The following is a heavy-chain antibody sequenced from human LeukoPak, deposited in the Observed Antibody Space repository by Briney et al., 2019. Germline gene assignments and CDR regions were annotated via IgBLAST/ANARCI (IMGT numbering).Heavy chain of an antibody. Sequence: GGSLRLSCAASGFTFSSFWMHWVRQAPGKGLVWVSRIKSDGSTNYADSVKGRFTISRDNAKNTVSLQMNSLRLEDTGVYYCARAPSEIGGYYPEYFRHWGQGTLVTVSS. CDR3: ARAPSEIGGYYPEYFRH. CDR1: GFTFSSFW. CDR2: IKSDGST. V-gene: IGHV3-74*01. D-gene: IGHD3-22*01. J-gene: IGHJ1*01.